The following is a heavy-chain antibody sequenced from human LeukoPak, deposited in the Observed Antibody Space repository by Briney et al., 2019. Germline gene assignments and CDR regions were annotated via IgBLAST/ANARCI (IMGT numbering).Heavy chain of an antibody. D-gene: IGHD7-27*01. CDR3: ARGPPNWGYGY. J-gene: IGHJ4*02. Sequence: VASVKVSCKASGYTFTSYDFNWVRQATGQRPEWMGWMSPNSGDTGYAQKFQDRVTMTRNTSISTAYMELSSLRSDDTAVYYCARGPPNWGYGYWGPGTLVTVSS. CDR2: MSPNSGDT. V-gene: IGHV1-8*01. CDR1: GYTFTSYD.